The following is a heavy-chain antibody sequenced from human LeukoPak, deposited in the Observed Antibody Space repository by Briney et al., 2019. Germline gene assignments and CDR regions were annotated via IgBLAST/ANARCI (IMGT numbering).Heavy chain of an antibody. J-gene: IGHJ4*02. CDR2: IHPNSGAT. V-gene: IGHV1-2*02. Sequence: ASVKVSCKASGYTFTDYFMHWVRQAPGQSLEWMGWIHPNSGATNYAQKFQGRVIMTRDTSTSTVNMELSSLRSDDTAVYYCARDRSSGRDLDYWGQGTLVTVSS. CDR1: GYTFTDYF. D-gene: IGHD3-22*01. CDR3: ARDRSSGRDLDY.